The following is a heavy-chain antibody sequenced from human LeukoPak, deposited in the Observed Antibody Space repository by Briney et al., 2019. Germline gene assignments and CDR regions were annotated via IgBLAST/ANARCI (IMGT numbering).Heavy chain of an antibody. V-gene: IGHV3-53*01. CDR2: IYSGGST. CDR1: GFTVSSNY. Sequence: QPGGSLRLSCAASGFTVSSNYMSWVRQAPGKGLEWVSVIYSGGSTYYADSVKGRFTISRDNSKSTLYLQMNSLRAEDTAIYYCAKVANNFWSGLDYWGQGALVTVSS. CDR3: AKVANNFWSGLDY. J-gene: IGHJ4*02. D-gene: IGHD3-3*01.